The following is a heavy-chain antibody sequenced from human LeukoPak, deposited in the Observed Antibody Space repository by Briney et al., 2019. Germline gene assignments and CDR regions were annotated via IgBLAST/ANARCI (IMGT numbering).Heavy chain of an antibody. Sequence: GGSLRLSCAASGFTFSHHGMHWVRQAPGKGLEWVAFIRYDGSNKYYADSVKGRFTISRDNSKNTLYLQMNSLRAEDTAVYYCARGRYSSALGFDYWGQGTLVTVSS. CDR2: IRYDGSNK. D-gene: IGHD6-19*01. CDR3: ARGRYSSALGFDY. CDR1: GFTFSHHG. V-gene: IGHV3-30*02. J-gene: IGHJ4*02.